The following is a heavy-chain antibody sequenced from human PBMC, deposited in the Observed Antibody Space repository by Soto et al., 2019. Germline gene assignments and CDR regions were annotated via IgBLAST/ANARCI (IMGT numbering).Heavy chain of an antibody. D-gene: IGHD1-7*01. V-gene: IGHV3-23*01. CDR1: GFTFSSYA. CDR3: AKDFRGTGFQLS. CDR2: ISGSGGST. Sequence: LILSCAASGFTFSSYAMSWVRQAPGKGLEWVSAISGSGGSTYYADSVKGRFTISRDNSKNTLYLQMNSLRAEDTAVYYCAKDFRGTGFQLSWGQGTLVTVSS. J-gene: IGHJ4*02.